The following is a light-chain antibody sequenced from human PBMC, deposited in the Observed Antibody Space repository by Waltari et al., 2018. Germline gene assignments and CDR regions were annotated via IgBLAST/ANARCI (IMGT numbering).Light chain of an antibody. J-gene: IGKJ1*01. CDR2: GAS. Sequence: EIVMTQSPATLSVSPGERATLSCRASQSVSSNFAWYQQEPGQPPRLLIYGASTRATGSPVRFSGSGSGTEFTLTISSMQSEDFAVYYCQQYNNWPPGTFGQGTKVEIK. V-gene: IGKV3-15*01. CDR1: QSVSSN. CDR3: QQYNNWPPGT.